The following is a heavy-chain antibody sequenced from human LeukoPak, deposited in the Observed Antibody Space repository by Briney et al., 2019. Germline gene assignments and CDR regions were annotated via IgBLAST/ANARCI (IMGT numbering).Heavy chain of an antibody. V-gene: IGHV3-23*01. CDR3: AKDRYYYGSGSYYDY. D-gene: IGHD3-10*01. J-gene: IGHJ4*02. CDR1: GFTFSSYA. CDR2: ISGSSGSGGST. Sequence: GGSLRLSCAASGFTFSSYAMSWVRQAPGKGLEWVSNISGSSGSGGSTYYADSVKGRFTISRDNSKNTLYLQMNSLRAEDTAVYYCAKDRYYYGSGSYYDYWAREPWSPSPQ.